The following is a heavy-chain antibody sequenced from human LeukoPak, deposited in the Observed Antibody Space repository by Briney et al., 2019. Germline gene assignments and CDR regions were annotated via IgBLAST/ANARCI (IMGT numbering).Heavy chain of an antibody. J-gene: IGHJ3*02. Sequence: GGSLRLSCAASGFTFSSYWMSWVRQAPGKGLEWVANIKQDGSEKYCVDSVKGRFTISRDNAKNSLYLQMNSLSAENTAGYYCARTSPRHGGFDIWGQGTMVSVAS. CDR2: IKQDGSEK. V-gene: IGHV3-7*03. CDR3: ARTSPRHGGFDI. D-gene: IGHD2-15*01. CDR1: GFTFSSYW.